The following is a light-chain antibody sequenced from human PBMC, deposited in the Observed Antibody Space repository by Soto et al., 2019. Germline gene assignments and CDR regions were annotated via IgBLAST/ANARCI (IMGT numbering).Light chain of an antibody. V-gene: IGLV2-14*03. J-gene: IGLJ2*01. CDR2: DVT. CDR1: PSDIGAYNY. CDR3: GSYTITGPLMI. Sequence: QSALTQPASVSGSPGQSITISCSGTPSDIGAYNYVSWYQHLPGKAPEVIIYDVTNRPSGVSSRFSGSKSGTTASLTISGLQAEDEANYYCGSYTITGPLMIFGGGTKLTVL.